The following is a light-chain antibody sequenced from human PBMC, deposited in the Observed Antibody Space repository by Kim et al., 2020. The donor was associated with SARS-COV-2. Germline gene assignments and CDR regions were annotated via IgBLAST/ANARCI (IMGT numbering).Light chain of an antibody. CDR2: YNSDSDK. CDR3: MIWHNSAWV. J-gene: IGLJ3*02. Sequence: QPVLTQPSSLSASPGASASLTCTLHSDFNVGTYRIYWYQQKPGSPPQYLLRYNSDSDKQQGSGVPSRFSGSKDASANAGILIISGLRSEDEADYHCMIWHNSAWVFGGGTQLTVL. V-gene: IGLV5-45*02. CDR1: SDFNVGTYR.